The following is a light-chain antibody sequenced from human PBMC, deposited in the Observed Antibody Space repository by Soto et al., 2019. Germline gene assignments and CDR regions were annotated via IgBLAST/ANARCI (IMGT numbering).Light chain of an antibody. CDR2: DAS. CDR3: QQRSDWPT. V-gene: IGKV3-11*01. J-gene: IGKJ3*01. CDR1: QSISSY. Sequence: EVVLTQSPDTLSLSPGERATLSYWASQSISSYLAWYQQKPGQAPRLLIYDASNRATGIPARFSGSGSGTDFTLTISSIEPEDFAIYYCQQRSDWPTFGPGTKVEIK.